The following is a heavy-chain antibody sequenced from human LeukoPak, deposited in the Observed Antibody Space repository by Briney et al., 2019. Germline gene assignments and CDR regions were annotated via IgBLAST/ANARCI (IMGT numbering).Heavy chain of an antibody. Sequence: SQTLSLTCAISGDSVSSSSATWNWIRQSPSRGLEWLGRTYYRSKWYDDYAVSVKSRITISPDTSKNHFSLQPNSVTPEDTAVYYCARGSKGSSPYWYFDLWGRGTLVTVSS. CDR2: TYYRSKWYD. J-gene: IGHJ2*01. V-gene: IGHV6-1*01. CDR1: GDSVSSSSAT. CDR3: ARGSKGSSPYWYFDL. D-gene: IGHD6-13*01.